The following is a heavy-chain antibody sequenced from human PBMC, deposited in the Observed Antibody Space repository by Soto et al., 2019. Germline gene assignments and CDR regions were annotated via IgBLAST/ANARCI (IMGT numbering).Heavy chain of an antibody. V-gene: IGHV1-2*02. J-gene: IGHJ6*02. Sequence: ASVKVSCKASGYTFTGYYMHWVRQAPGQGLEWMGWINPNSGGTNYAQKFQGRVTTTRDTSISTAYMELSRLRSDDTAVYYCAGEYSGSYWYYYGMDVWGQGTTVTVS. D-gene: IGHD1-26*01. CDR2: INPNSGGT. CDR1: GYTFTGYY. CDR3: AGEYSGSYWYYYGMDV.